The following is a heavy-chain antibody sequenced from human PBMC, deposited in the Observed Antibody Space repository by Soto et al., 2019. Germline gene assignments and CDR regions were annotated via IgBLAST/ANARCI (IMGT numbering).Heavy chain of an antibody. Sequence: GSLRLSCAASGFTFSSYAMSWVRQAPGKGLEWVSAISGSGGSTYYADSVKGRFTISRDNSKNTLYLQMNSLRAEDTAVYYCAKDSAYSSGWYWVFDPWGQGTLVTVSS. V-gene: IGHV3-23*01. CDR3: AKDSAYSSGWYWVFDP. D-gene: IGHD6-19*01. J-gene: IGHJ5*02. CDR1: GFTFSSYA. CDR2: ISGSGGST.